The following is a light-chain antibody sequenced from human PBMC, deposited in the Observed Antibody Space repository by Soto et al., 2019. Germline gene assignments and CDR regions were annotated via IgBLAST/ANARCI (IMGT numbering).Light chain of an antibody. CDR2: AGS. V-gene: IGKV1-39*01. CDR1: QSVTNV. CDR3: QQSYSTPWT. J-gene: IGKJ1*01. Sequence: DIQRTQSPSSLSASVGDRVIITCRASQSVTNVLNWYQQKRGTGPNLLIYAGSSLQSALPPRFSGSASGTDFTLTISTLPPEHFAPYSCQQSYSTPWTFGQGTTVDIK.